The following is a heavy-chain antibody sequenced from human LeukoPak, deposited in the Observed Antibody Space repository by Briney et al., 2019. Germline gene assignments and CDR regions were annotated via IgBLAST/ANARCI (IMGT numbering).Heavy chain of an antibody. V-gene: IGHV1-69*13. CDR2: IIPIFGTA. CDR1: GGTFSSYA. Sequence: GASVKVSCKASGGTFSSYAISWVRQAPGQGLEWMGGIIPIFGTANYARKFQGRVTITADESTSTAYMELSSLRSEDTAVYYCAREPAAANWFDPWGQGTLVTVSS. D-gene: IGHD2-2*01. CDR3: AREPAAANWFDP. J-gene: IGHJ5*02.